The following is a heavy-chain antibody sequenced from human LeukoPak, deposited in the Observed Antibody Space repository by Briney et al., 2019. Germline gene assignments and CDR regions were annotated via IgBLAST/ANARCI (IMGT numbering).Heavy chain of an antibody. CDR3: ARPVTMVRGVIMGAFDI. CDR1: GCHFTSYW. CDR2: IYPGDSDT. D-gene: IGHD3-10*01. Sequence: GEALEISWKGSGCHFTSYWIGGGRQMPGKGLEWMGIIYPGDSDTRYSPSFQGQVTISADKSISTAYLQWSSLKASDTAMYYCARPVTMVRGVIMGAFDILGQGTMVTVSS. J-gene: IGHJ3*02. V-gene: IGHV5-51*01.